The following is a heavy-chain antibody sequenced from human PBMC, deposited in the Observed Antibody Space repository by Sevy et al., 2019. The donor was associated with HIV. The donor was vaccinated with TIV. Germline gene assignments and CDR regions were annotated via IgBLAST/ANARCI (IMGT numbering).Heavy chain of an antibody. CDR3: TRDNGHSQYGAFDF. CDR1: GYMFTIYG. J-gene: IGHJ3*01. Sequence: ASVKVSCKTSGYMFTIYGITWVRQAPGQGLEWMGWISAYSGNTNYAQKLQDGVTMTTDTSTSTAYMELRSLRSDDTAVYYCTRDNGHSQYGAFDFWGQGTMVTVSS. V-gene: IGHV1-18*01. D-gene: IGHD4-17*01. CDR2: ISAYSGNT.